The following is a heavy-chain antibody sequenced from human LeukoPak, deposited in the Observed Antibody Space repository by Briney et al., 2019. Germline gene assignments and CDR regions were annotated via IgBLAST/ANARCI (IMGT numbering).Heavy chain of an antibody. CDR3: ATRYGINYYYMDV. J-gene: IGHJ6*03. CDR2: INPNSGGT. D-gene: IGHD1-1*01. Sequence: GASVKVSCKASGYTFTGYYMHWVRQAPGQGLEWMGWINPNSGGTNYAQKFQGRVTMTRDTSISTAYMELSRLRSDDTAVYYCATRYGINYYYMDVWGKGTTVTVSS. V-gene: IGHV1-2*02. CDR1: GYTFTGYY.